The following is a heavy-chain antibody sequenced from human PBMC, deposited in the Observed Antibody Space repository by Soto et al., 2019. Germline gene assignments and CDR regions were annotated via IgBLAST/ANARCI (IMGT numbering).Heavy chain of an antibody. J-gene: IGHJ5*02. D-gene: IGHD5-12*01. V-gene: IGHV1-3*01. Sequence: ASVKVSCKASGYTFTSYGISWVRQAPGQRLEWMGWINADNGNTKYSQKFQGRVTITRDTSASTAYMELSSLRSEDTAVYYCARDLKVATMNNWFDPWGQGTLVTVSS. CDR3: ARDLKVATMNNWFDP. CDR2: INADNGNT. CDR1: GYTFTSYG.